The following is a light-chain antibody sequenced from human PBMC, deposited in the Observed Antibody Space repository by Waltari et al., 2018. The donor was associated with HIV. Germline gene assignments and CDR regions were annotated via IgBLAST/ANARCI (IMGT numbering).Light chain of an antibody. CDR2: RAS. V-gene: IGKV3-15*01. CDR3: QQDHNWPPYT. J-gene: IGKJ2*01. Sequence: EIVMTQSPATLSVSAGESVTLSCRASQSVSINVAWYQQRPGQGPRLLIYRASTRATNVPARFSGGGSGTEFTLSISSLQSEDFAVYYCQQDHNWPPYTFGQGTKLELK. CDR1: QSVSIN.